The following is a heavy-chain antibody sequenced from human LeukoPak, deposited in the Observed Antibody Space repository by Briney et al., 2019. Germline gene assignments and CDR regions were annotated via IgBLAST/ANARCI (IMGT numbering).Heavy chain of an antibody. J-gene: IGHJ4*02. V-gene: IGHV3-30*03. CDR2: ISYDGSNK. CDR1: GFTFSSYA. Sequence: PGGSLRLSCAASGFTFSSYAMSWVRQAPGKGLEWVAVISYDGSNKYYADSVKGRFTISRDNSKNTLHVQMNSLRAEDTAVYYCAQSTSSSVVGDYWGQGTLVTVSS. CDR3: AQSTSSSVVGDY. D-gene: IGHD6-6*01.